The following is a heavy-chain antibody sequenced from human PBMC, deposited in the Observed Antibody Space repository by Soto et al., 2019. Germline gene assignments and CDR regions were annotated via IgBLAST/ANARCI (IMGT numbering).Heavy chain of an antibody. D-gene: IGHD3-22*01. CDR1: GGSFSVYY. CDR3: ARLDYDSSGYPFDY. V-gene: IGHV4-34*01. J-gene: IGHJ4*02. CDR2: INHSGST. Sequence: PSETLSLTCAVYGGSFSVYYWSWIRHPPGKGLEWIGEINHSGSTNYNPSLKSRVTISVDTSKNQFSLKLSSVTAADTAVYYCARLDYDSSGYPFDYWGQGTLVTVSS.